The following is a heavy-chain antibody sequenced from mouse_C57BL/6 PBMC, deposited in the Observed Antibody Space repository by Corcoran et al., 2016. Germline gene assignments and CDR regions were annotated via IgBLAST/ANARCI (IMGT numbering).Heavy chain of an antibody. CDR2: INTYSGVP. CDR1: GYTFTTYG. J-gene: IGHJ1*03. CDR3: ARDSNWYFDV. D-gene: IGHD2-5*01. Sequence: QIQLVQSGPELKKPGETVKISCKASGYTFTTYGMSWLKQAPGKGLKWMGWINTYSGVPTYADDFKGRFAFSLETSASTAYLQINNLKNEDTATYFCARDSNWYFDVWGTGTTVTVSS. V-gene: IGHV9-3*01.